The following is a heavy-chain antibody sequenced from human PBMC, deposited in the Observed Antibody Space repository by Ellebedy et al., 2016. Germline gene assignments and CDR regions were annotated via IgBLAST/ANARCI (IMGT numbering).Heavy chain of an antibody. Sequence: GESLKISXVVSGFSVSIDYMSWVRQAPGKGLEWVSAIYGGERTFYVDSVKGRFFVSRDNSKNTMYLQMNNLRVGDTAVYYCVASPWEIPLPWGQGTLVTVSS. CDR1: GFSVSIDY. D-gene: IGHD1-26*01. J-gene: IGHJ5*02. CDR2: IYGGERT. CDR3: VASPWEIPLP. V-gene: IGHV3-66*01.